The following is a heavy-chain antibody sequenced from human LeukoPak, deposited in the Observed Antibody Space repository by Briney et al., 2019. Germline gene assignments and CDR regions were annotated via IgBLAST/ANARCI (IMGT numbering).Heavy chain of an antibody. D-gene: IGHD2-15*01. J-gene: IGHJ6*03. CDR3: AAGVAREHYYYYYYMDV. CDR1: GYTFTSYG. V-gene: IGHV1-69*06. CDR2: IIPIFGTA. Sequence: ASVKVSCKASGYTFTSYGISWVRQAPGQGLEWMGGIIPIFGTANYAQKFQGRVTITADKSTSTAYMELSSLRSEDTAVYYCAAGVAREHYYYYYYMDVWGKGTTVTVSS.